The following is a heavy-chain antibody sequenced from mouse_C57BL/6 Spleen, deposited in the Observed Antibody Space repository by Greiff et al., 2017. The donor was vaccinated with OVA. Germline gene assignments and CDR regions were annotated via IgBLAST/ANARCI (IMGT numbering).Heavy chain of an antibody. J-gene: IGHJ3*01. D-gene: IGHD2-4*01. CDR2: IYPGSGST. CDR1: GYTFTSYW. CDR3: ARFSSYDYDGGFAY. Sequence: QVQLQQPGAELVKPGASVKMSCKASGYTFTSYWITWVKQRPGQGLEWIGDIYPGSGSTNYNEKFKSKATLTVDTSSSTAYMQLSSLTSEDSAVYDCARFSSYDYDGGFAYWGQGTLVSVSA. V-gene: IGHV1-55*01.